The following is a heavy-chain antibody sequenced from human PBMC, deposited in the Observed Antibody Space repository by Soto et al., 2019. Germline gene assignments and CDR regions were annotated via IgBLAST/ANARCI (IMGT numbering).Heavy chain of an antibody. CDR2: ISYDGTNK. V-gene: IGHV3-30-3*01. D-gene: IGHD5-18*01. Sequence: QVQLVESGGGVVQPGRSLRLSCAAAGCTFSTYAMHWVRQAPGKGLEWVAVISYDGTNKYYADSVRGRFTISRDNSKNTLFLQMNSLIAEDTAVYYCAKDGGGYNYGYVMLDKYYYGMDVWGQGTTVTVSS. CDR3: AKDGGGYNYGYVMLDKYYYGMDV. CDR1: GCTFSTYA. J-gene: IGHJ6*02.